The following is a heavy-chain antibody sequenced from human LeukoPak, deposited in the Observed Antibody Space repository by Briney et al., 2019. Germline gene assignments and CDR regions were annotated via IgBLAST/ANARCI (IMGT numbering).Heavy chain of an antibody. CDR3: TKFDY. V-gene: IGHV3-23*01. CDR2: VTGSDGST. CDR1: GFIFNTNA. J-gene: IGHJ4*02. Sequence: GGSLRLSCAASGFIFNTNAMTWVRQAPGKGLEWVSTVTGSDGSTLYANSVKGRFTISRDNSKNTVFLHMTSLRAEDTAVYYCTKFDYWGQGVLVTVSS.